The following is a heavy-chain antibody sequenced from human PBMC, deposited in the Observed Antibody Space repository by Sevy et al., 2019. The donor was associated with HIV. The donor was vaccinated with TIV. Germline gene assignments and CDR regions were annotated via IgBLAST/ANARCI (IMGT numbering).Heavy chain of an antibody. Sequence: SETLSLTCTVSGGSISSYYWSWIRQPPGKGLEWIGYIYYSGSTNYNPSLKSRVTISVDTSKNQFCLKLSSVTAADTAVYYCARVRTVVTPNDAFDIWGQGTMVTVS. CDR1: GGSISSYY. V-gene: IGHV4-59*13. J-gene: IGHJ3*02. D-gene: IGHD2-21*02. CDR3: ARVRTVVTPNDAFDI. CDR2: IYYSGST.